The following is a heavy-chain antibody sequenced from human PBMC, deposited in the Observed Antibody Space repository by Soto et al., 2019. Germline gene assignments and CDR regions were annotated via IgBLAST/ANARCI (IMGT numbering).Heavy chain of an antibody. Sequence: SETLSLTCSVSGGSISSNNLYWGWIRQPPGKGLEWIGNIYYSGSTYYNPSLKSRVTISVDTSKNHFSLKVSSVTATDTAVYYCARHAYGDYRHLAYWGQGILVT. V-gene: IGHV4-39*02. CDR2: IYYSGST. J-gene: IGHJ4*02. CDR3: ARHAYGDYRHLAY. CDR1: GGSISSNNLY. D-gene: IGHD4-17*01.